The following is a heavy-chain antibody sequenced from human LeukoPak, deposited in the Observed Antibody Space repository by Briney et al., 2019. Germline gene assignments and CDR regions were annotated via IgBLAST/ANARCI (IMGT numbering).Heavy chain of an antibody. J-gene: IGHJ4*02. CDR1: GGSISSSSYY. CDR2: IYYSGST. CDR3: ARDPFGYYYDSSGYLDY. V-gene: IGHV4-39*07. Sequence: PSQTLSLTCTVSGGSISSSSYYWGWIRQPPGKGLEWIGSIYYSGSTYYNPSLKSRVTISVDTSKNQFSLKLSSVTAADTAVYYCARDPFGYYYDSSGYLDYWGQGTLVTVSS. D-gene: IGHD3-22*01.